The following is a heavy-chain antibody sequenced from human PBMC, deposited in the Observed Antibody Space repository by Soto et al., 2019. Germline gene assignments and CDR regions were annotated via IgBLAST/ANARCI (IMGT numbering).Heavy chain of an antibody. V-gene: IGHV6-1*01. CDR1: VDSVSSDRAA. Sequence: SQTLSLPCAISVDSVSSDRAAWNWIRQSPSRGLEWLGRTYYRSKWYNDYAVSVKSRITINPDTSKNQFSLQLKSVTPEDTALYYCARVKGTYSGSYHFDSWGQGTLVTVSS. D-gene: IGHD1-26*01. J-gene: IGHJ4*02. CDR2: TYYRSKWYN. CDR3: ARVKGTYSGSYHFDS.